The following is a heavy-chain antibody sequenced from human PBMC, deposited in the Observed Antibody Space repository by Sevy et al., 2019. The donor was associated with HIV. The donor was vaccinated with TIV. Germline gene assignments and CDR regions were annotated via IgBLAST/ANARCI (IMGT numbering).Heavy chain of an antibody. V-gene: IGHV3-33*01. D-gene: IGHD4-4*01. Sequence: GGSLRLSCAASGFTFSNYGMHWVRQAPGKGLEWVAVIWYDGSNKYDVDSVKGRFTISRDNSKNTLYLQMNSLRAEDTAVYYCARDLMPKRPDSETTPFDYWGQGTLVTVSS. CDR1: GFTFSNYG. CDR2: IWYDGSNK. J-gene: IGHJ4*02. CDR3: ARDLMPKRPDSETTPFDY.